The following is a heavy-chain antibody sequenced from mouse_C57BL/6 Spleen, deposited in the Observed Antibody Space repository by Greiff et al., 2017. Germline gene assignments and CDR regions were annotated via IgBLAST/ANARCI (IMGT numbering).Heavy chain of an antibody. CDR2: ISSGSSTI. J-gene: IGHJ1*03. Sequence: EVMLVESGGGLVKPGGSLKLSCAASGFTFSDYGMHWVRQAPEKGLEWVAYISSGSSTIYYADTVKGRFTISRDNAKNTLFLQMTSLRSEDTAMYYCARYDGYDWYFDVWGTGTTVTVSS. CDR1: GFTFSDYG. V-gene: IGHV5-17*01. CDR3: ARYDGYDWYFDV. D-gene: IGHD2-3*01.